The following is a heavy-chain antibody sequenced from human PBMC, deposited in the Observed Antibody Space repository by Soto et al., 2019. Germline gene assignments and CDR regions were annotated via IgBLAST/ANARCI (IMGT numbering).Heavy chain of an antibody. D-gene: IGHD1-26*01. Sequence: SVKVSCKASGFTFTSSAVQWVRQARGQRLEWIGWIVVGSGNTNYAQKFQERVTITRDMSTSTAYMELSSLRSEDTAVYYCARDGIVGATNGYYGMDVWGQGTTVTVSS. CDR3: ARDGIVGATNGYYGMDV. CDR2: IVVGSGNT. J-gene: IGHJ6*02. V-gene: IGHV1-58*01. CDR1: GFTFTSSA.